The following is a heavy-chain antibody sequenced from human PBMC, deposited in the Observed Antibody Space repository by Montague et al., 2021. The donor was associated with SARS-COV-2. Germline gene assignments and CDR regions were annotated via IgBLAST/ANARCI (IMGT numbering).Heavy chain of an antibody. CDR3: AREGMVWGSYYYFGMDV. J-gene: IGHJ6*02. D-gene: IGHD3-10*01. V-gene: IGHV4-59*01. Sequence: SETLSLICTVSGGSISSYYWSWIRQPPGKGLEWIGYIYYSGSTNYNPSLKSRVTISVDTSKNQFSLKLSSVTAADTAVCHCAREGMVWGSYYYFGMDVWGQGTTVSVS. CDR2: IYYSGST. CDR1: GGSISSYY.